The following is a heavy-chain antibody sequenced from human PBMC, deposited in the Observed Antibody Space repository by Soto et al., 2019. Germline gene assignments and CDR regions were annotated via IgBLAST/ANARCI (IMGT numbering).Heavy chain of an antibody. CDR3: ARGIVVVPAALPYYYYYMDV. CDR1: GGTFSSYT. D-gene: IGHD2-2*01. Sequence: ASVKVSCKASGGTFSSYTISWVRQAPGQGLEWMGRIIPILGIANYAQKFQGRVTITADKSTSTAYMELSSLRSEDTAVYYCARGIVVVPAALPYYYYYMDVWGKGTTVTVSS. V-gene: IGHV1-69*02. J-gene: IGHJ6*03. CDR2: IIPILGIA.